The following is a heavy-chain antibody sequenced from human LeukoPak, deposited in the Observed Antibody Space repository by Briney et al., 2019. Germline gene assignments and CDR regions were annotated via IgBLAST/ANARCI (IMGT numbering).Heavy chain of an antibody. V-gene: IGHV3-53*01. Sequence: GGSLRLSCAASGFTVSSNYMSWVRQAPGKGLEWVSVIYSGGSTYYADSVKGRFTISRDNSKNTLYLQMNSLRAEDTAVYYCARENYGDYLDYWVQGTLVTVSS. D-gene: IGHD4-17*01. CDR1: GFTVSSNY. CDR3: ARENYGDYLDY. CDR2: IYSGGST. J-gene: IGHJ4*02.